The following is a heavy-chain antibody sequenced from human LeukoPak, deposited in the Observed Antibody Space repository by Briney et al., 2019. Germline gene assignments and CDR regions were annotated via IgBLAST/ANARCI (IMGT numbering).Heavy chain of an antibody. V-gene: IGHV1-2*02. CDR2: INPNSGGT. CDR3: ARTAVAGIVYYYYYMDV. J-gene: IGHJ6*03. CDR1: GYTFTGYY. D-gene: IGHD6-19*01. Sequence: ASVKVSCKASGYTFTGYYMHWVRQAPGQGLEWMGWINPNSGGTNYAQKFQGRVTMTRDTSISTAYMELSRLTSDDTAVYYCARTAVAGIVYYYYYMDVWGKGTTVTVSS.